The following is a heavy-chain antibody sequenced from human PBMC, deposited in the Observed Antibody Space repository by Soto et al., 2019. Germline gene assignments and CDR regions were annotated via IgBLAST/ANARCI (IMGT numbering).Heavy chain of an antibody. Sequence: GESLKISCQGSGNSFTTYWIAWVRQMPGKCLEWMGIIYPVDSDTRYSPSFQGQVTISADKSISTAYLQWSSLKSSDTAMYYCARQGYTYAYDYWGQGTQVTVSS. CDR3: ARQGYTYAYDY. V-gene: IGHV5-51*01. J-gene: IGHJ4*02. CDR2: IYPVDSDT. CDR1: GNSFTTYW. D-gene: IGHD3-16*01.